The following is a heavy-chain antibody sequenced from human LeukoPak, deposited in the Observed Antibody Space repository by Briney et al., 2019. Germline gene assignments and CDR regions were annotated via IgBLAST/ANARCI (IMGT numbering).Heavy chain of an antibody. J-gene: IGHJ5*02. Sequence: KPSETLSLTCAVSGGSFSDYSWAWIRQPPGKGLEWIGEISHTESATYNPSLKSRVTLSVDTSKSQFSLRLSSVTAADTAVYYCARAMPKAAWFDPWGQGTLVTVSS. CDR3: ARAMPKAAWFDP. V-gene: IGHV4-34*01. D-gene: IGHD2-15*01. CDR2: ISHTESA. CDR1: GGSFSDYS.